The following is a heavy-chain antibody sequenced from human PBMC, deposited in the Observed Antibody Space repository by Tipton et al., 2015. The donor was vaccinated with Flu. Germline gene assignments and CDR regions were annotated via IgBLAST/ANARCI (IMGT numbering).Heavy chain of an antibody. CDR1: GGSISSGSYY. Sequence: TLSLTCTVSGGSISSGSYYWSWIRQPAGKGLEWIGRIYTSGSTNYNPSLKSRVTISVDTSKNQFSLKLSSVTAADTAVYYCARDYGGHIDYWGQGTLVTVSS. D-gene: IGHD2-21*01. CDR2: IYTSGST. J-gene: IGHJ4*02. CDR3: ARDYGGHIDY. V-gene: IGHV4-61*02.